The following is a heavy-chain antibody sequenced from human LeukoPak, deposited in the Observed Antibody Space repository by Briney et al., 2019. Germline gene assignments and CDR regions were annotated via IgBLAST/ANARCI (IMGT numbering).Heavy chain of an antibody. CDR2: IYYSGNT. D-gene: IGHD3/OR15-3a*01. CDR3: ARQTGSGLFILP. CDR1: GVSISSSNSY. J-gene: IGHJ4*02. Sequence: SETLSLTCSVPGVSISSSNSYWGWIRQPPGKGLEWIGSIYYSGNTYYNASLKSQVSISIDTSKNQFSLRLTSVTAADTAVYYCARQTGSGLFILPGGQGTLVTVSS. V-gene: IGHV4-39*01.